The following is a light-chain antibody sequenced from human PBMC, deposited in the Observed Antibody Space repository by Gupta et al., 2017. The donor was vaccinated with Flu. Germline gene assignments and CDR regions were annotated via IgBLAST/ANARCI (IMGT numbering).Light chain of an antibody. Sequence: MIFEVTNRPSGVSNRFSGSKSGNTASLTISGLQAEDEADYYCGSYANSNTYVFGSGTTVTVL. CDR2: EVT. CDR3: GSYANSNTYV. J-gene: IGLJ1*01. V-gene: IGLV2-14*01.